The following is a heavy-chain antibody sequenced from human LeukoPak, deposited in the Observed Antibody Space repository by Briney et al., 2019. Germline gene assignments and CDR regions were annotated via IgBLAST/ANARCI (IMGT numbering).Heavy chain of an antibody. V-gene: IGHV1-2*06. CDR1: GYTFTSYD. D-gene: IGHD3-10*01. CDR3: ARAALWFGELLDGMDV. Sequence: GASVKVSCKASGYTFTSYDINWVRQAPGQGLEWMGRINPNSGGTNYAQKFQGRVTMTRDTSISTAYMELSRLRSDETAVYYCARAALWFGELLDGMDVWGQGTTVTVPS. CDR2: INPNSGGT. J-gene: IGHJ6*02.